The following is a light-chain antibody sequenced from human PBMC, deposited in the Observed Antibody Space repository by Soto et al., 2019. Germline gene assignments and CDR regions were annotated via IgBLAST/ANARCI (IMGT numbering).Light chain of an antibody. J-gene: IGKJ1*01. CDR3: QKYNDDSRT. CDR1: QAISNY. CDR2: AAS. V-gene: IGKV1-27*01. Sequence: DIQMTQSPSSLSASVGDRVTMTCRASQAISNYVAWYQQKPGQVPKLLIYAASTLQSGVPSRFSGSGSGTDFTLTISSLQPEDVATYYCQKYNDDSRTFGHGTKVDIK.